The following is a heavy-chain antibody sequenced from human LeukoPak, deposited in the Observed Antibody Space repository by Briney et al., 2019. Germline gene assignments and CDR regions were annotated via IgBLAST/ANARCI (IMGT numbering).Heavy chain of an antibody. V-gene: IGHV4-34*01. CDR1: GGSFSGYY. CDR3: AREKAGTLFN. D-gene: IGHD6-13*01. J-gene: IGHJ4*02. CDR2: INHSGST. Sequence: SQTLSLTCAVYGGSFSGYYSSWIRQPPGKGLEWIGEINHSGSTNYNPSLKSRVTISVDTSKNQFSLKLSSVTAADTAVYYCAREKAGTLFNWGQGTLVTVSS.